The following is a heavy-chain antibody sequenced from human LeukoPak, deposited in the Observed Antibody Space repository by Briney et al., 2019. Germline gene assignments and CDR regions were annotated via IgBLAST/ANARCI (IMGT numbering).Heavy chain of an antibody. CDR3: ARSIRERWLQFLQLPIWYFDY. J-gene: IGHJ4*02. CDR2: IIPIFGTA. V-gene: IGHV1-69*13. Sequence: GASVKVSCKASGGTFSSYAISWVRQAPGQGLEWMGGIIPIFGTANYAQKFQGRVTITADESTSTAYMELSSLRSEDTAVYYCARSIRERWLQFLQLPIWYFDYWGQGTLVTVSS. CDR1: GGTFSSYA. D-gene: IGHD5-24*01.